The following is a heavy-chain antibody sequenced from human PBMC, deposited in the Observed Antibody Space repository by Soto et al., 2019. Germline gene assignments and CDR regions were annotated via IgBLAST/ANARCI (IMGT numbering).Heavy chain of an antibody. CDR1: GYRFSSFW. D-gene: IGHD3-3*01. V-gene: IGHV5-51*01. CDR2: IYPGDSDT. J-gene: IGHJ6*02. CDR3: ARARQGGTIFGVVIIQEAYYYYGMDV. Sequence: GESLKISCTGSGYRFSSFWIGWVRQMPGKGLEWMGTIYPGDSDTRYSPSFQGQVTISADKSISTAYMELSSLRSEDTAVYYCARARQGGTIFGVVIIQEAYYYYGMDVWGQGTTVTVSS.